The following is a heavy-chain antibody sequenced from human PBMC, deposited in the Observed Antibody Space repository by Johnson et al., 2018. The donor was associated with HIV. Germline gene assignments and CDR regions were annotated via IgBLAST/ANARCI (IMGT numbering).Heavy chain of an antibody. CDR2: IKQDGSEK. Sequence: VQLVESGGGLVQPGGSLRLSCAASGFTFSSYWMSWVRQAPGKGLECVANIKQDGSEKYYVDSVKGRFTISRDNAKNSLYLQMNRLRAEDTAVYYCARVGYSSSWYGGYGAFDIWGQGTMVTVSS. CDR3: ARVGYSSSWYGGYGAFDI. V-gene: IGHV3-7*05. J-gene: IGHJ3*02. CDR1: GFTFSSYW. D-gene: IGHD6-13*01.